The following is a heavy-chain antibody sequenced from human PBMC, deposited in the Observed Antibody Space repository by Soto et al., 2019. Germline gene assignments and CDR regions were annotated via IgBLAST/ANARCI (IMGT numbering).Heavy chain of an antibody. Sequence: SGTLCVLSAFDVGSFSGYYWSWIRQPPGKGLEWIGEINHSGSTNYNPSLKSRVTISVDTSKNQFSLKLTSVTAADTAAYYCAGHIRYLDYWGQGTMVTVSS. CDR2: INHSGST. CDR3: AGHIRYLDY. V-gene: IGHV4-34*01. CDR1: VGSFSGYY. J-gene: IGHJ4*02.